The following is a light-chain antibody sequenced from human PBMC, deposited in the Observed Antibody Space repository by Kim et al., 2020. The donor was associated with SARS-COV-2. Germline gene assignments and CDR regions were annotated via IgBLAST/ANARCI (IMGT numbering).Light chain of an antibody. Sequence: EIVLTQSPGTLSLSPGERATLSCRASKSVSSSYLAWYQQKPGQAPRLLIYGASSRATGIPDRFSGSGSGTDFTLTISRLEPEDFAVYYCQQYGSSRWTFGQGTKVDIK. CDR2: GAS. J-gene: IGKJ1*01. CDR3: QQYGSSRWT. CDR1: KSVSSSY. V-gene: IGKV3-20*01.